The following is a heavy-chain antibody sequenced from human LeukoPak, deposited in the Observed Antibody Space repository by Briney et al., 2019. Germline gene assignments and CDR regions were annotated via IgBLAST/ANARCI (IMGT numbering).Heavy chain of an antibody. Sequence: PSETLSLTCTVSGDSTSSGPYFWSWIRQPAGKGLEWIGRIYSGGRTTYNPSLKSRVTISVDTSKNQFSLKLSSVTAADTAAYYCAREGSIYYYDSSGYLGYWGQGTLVTVSP. CDR3: AREGSIYYYDSSGYLGY. CDR2: IYSGGRT. D-gene: IGHD3-22*01. CDR1: GDSTSSGPYF. J-gene: IGHJ4*02. V-gene: IGHV4-61*02.